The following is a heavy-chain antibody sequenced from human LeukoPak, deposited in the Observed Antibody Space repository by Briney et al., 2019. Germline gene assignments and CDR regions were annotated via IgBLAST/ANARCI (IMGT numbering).Heavy chain of an antibody. V-gene: IGHV4-61*01. J-gene: IGHJ2*01. CDR3: ARDRYFDL. CDR1: GGSVSSGSYY. CDR2: IYYSGST. Sequence: SETLSLTCTVSGGSVSSGSYYWSWIRQPPGKGLEWIGYIYYSGSTNYNPSLKSRVTISVDTSKNQFSLKLSSVTAADTAVYYCARDRYFDLRGRGTLVTVSS.